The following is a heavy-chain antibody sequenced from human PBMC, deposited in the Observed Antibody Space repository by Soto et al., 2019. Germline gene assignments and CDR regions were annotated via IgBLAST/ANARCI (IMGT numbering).Heavy chain of an antibody. D-gene: IGHD3-10*01. Sequence: QVQLVESWGGVVPPGRSLRLSCAASGFMFSRYAMHWVRQAPGKGLEWVAVISKDGSVIYYADSVKGRFTISRDKSKNMVYLQLNSLRDEDTAVFYCVRSRSGAVPDSFAYWGQGTLVTVAS. J-gene: IGHJ4*02. CDR1: GFMFSRYA. V-gene: IGHV3-30*04. CDR3: VRSRSGAVPDSFAY. CDR2: ISKDGSVI.